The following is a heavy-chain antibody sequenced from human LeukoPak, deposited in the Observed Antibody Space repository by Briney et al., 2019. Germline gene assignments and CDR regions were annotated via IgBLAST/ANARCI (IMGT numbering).Heavy chain of an antibody. CDR1: GFTFSSYA. D-gene: IGHD5-24*01. CDR2: ISYDGSNK. J-gene: IGHJ4*02. Sequence: GGSLRLSCAASGFTFSSYAMHWVRQDPGKGLEWVAVISYDGSNKYYADSVKGRFTISRDNSKNTLYLQMNSLRAEDTAVYYCARMATIKAYWGQGTLVTVSS. V-gene: IGHV3-30-3*01. CDR3: ARMATIKAY.